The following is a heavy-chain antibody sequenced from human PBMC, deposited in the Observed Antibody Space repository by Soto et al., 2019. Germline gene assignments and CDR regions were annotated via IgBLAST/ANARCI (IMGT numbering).Heavy chain of an antibody. CDR2: IIPIFGTA. D-gene: IGHD3-3*01. Sequence: GASVKVSCKASGGTFSSYAISWVRQAPGQGLEWMGGIIPIFGTANYAQKFQGRVTITADESTSTAYMELSSLRSEDTAVYYCARGGPYYDFWSGKRNWFDPWGQGTLVTVSS. V-gene: IGHV1-69*13. CDR1: GGTFSSYA. J-gene: IGHJ5*02. CDR3: ARGGPYYDFWSGKRNWFDP.